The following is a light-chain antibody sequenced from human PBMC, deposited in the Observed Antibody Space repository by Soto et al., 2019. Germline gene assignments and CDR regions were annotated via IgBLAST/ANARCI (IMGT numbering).Light chain of an antibody. V-gene: IGKV1-17*01. CDR3: LQHNSYPLT. J-gene: IGKJ4*01. CDR1: RNVSIY. Sequence: IPLTQSPSSLAASVGDRLTLTCRASRNVSIYLNWYQQKPGKAPKRLIYAASSLQSGVPSRFSGSGSGTEFTLTISSLQPEDFATYYCLQHNSYPLTFGGGTKVDIK. CDR2: AAS.